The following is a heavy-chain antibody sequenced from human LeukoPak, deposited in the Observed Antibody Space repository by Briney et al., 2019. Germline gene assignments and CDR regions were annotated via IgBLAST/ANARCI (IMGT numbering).Heavy chain of an antibody. CDR1: GESISGFY. V-gene: IGHV4-59*01. CDR2: IYYSGST. D-gene: IGHD2-2*01. J-gene: IGHJ4*02. Sequence: SETLSLTCTVSGESISGFYWNWIRQPPGKALEWIGYIYYSGSTNYNPSLKSRVTISVDRSKNQFSLKLSSVTAADTAVYYCARDAGLLLCSGPSCQRAGYFDYWGQGTLVTVSS. CDR3: ARDAGLLLCSGPSCQRAGYFDY.